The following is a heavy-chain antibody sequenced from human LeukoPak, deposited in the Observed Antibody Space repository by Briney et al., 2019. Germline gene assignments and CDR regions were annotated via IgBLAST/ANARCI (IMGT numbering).Heavy chain of an antibody. V-gene: IGHV3-30*04. J-gene: IGHJ6*04. D-gene: IGHD6-13*01. CDR3: ARSYSSSWSYYYYYYGMDV. CDR1: GFTFSSYA. Sequence: PRGSLRLSCAASGFTFSSYAMHWVRQAPGKGLEWVAVISYDGSNKYYADSVKGRFTISRDNSKNTLYLQMNSLRAEDTAVYYCARSYSSSWSYYYYYYGMDVWGKGTTVTVSS. CDR2: ISYDGSNK.